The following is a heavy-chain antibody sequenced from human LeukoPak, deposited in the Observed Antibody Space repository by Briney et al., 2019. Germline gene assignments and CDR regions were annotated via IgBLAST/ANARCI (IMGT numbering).Heavy chain of an antibody. D-gene: IGHD4/OR15-4a*01. CDR2: IDSDRGTT. Sequence: PGGSLRLSCAASGFTFSTYLMHSVRQAPGKGLVWVSRIDSDRGTTSYADSVRGRFTISRDNAKNTLFLQMNSLRGDDTAVYYCVSGADGTSYLGQGTLVTVSS. V-gene: IGHV3-74*01. J-gene: IGHJ4*02. CDR1: GFTFSTYL. CDR3: VSGADGTSY.